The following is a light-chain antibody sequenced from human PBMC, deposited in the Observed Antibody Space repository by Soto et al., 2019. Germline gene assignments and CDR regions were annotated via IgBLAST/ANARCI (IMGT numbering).Light chain of an antibody. CDR3: SSYTSISTYV. Sequence: QSVLTQPASVSGSLGQSITISCTGTSSDVGGYNYVSWYQQHPGKAPKVIIYEVSNRPSGVSNRFFGSKSGNTASLTISGLQPEDEADYYCSSYTSISTYVFGNGTKVTVL. J-gene: IGLJ1*01. V-gene: IGLV2-14*01. CDR1: SSDVGGYNY. CDR2: EVS.